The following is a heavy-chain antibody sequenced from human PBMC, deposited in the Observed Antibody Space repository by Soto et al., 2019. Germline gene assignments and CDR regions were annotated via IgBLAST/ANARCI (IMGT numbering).Heavy chain of an antibody. CDR1: GFTVSSNY. CDR3: ARDLAFDP. V-gene: IGHV3-66*01. Sequence: EVQLVESGGGLVQPGGSLRLSCAASGFTVSSNYMSWVRQAPGKGLEWVSVIYSGGSTYYIDSVKSRFTIPRDNSKNTLYSQMNGLRAEDTAVYYCARDLAFDPWGQGTPVTVSS. J-gene: IGHJ5*02. CDR2: IYSGGST.